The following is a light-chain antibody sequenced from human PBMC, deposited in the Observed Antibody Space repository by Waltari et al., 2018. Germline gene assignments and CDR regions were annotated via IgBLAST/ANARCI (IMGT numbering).Light chain of an antibody. CDR1: QSVSSY. Sequence: EIVLTQSPATLSLSPGERATLSCRASQSVSSYLAWYQQKPGQAPRLLIYDASNRATGIPARFSGSGSGTDFTLTISSLEPEDFAVYYCQQELTFGGGTKVEIK. V-gene: IGKV3-11*01. CDR3: QQELT. CDR2: DAS. J-gene: IGKJ4*01.